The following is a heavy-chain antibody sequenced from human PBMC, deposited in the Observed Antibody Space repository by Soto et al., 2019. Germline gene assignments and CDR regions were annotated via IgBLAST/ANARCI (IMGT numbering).Heavy chain of an antibody. D-gene: IGHD3-16*01. V-gene: IGHV4-59*01. CDR1: GGSISSYY. CDR2: IYYSGST. CDR3: GIVRGGLRPGEYIDY. J-gene: IGHJ4*02. Sequence: PSETLSLTCTVSGGSISSYYWSWIRQPPGKGLEWIGYIYYSGSTNYNPSLKSRVTISVDTSKNQFSLGLGSGNAGEREVCYWGIVRGGLRPGEYIDYWGQGTLVTVSS.